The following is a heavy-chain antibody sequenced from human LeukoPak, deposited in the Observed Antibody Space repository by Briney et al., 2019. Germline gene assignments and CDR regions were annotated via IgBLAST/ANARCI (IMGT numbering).Heavy chain of an antibody. D-gene: IGHD2-2*01. CDR2: IYTSGST. J-gene: IGHJ6*03. Sequence: SETLTLTCTASGGTISSYYWSWIRQPAGKGLEWIGRIYTSGSTNYNPSLKSRVTMSVDTSKNQFSLKLSSVTAADTAVYYCARDRDEVPGSSPYYYYYMDVWCKGTTVTVSS. V-gene: IGHV4-4*07. CDR3: ARDRDEVPGSSPYYYYYMDV. CDR1: GGTISSYY.